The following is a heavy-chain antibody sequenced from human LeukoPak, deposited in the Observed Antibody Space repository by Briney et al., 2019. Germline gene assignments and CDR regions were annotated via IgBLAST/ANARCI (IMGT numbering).Heavy chain of an antibody. D-gene: IGHD1-7*01. J-gene: IGHJ4*02. V-gene: IGHV3-48*02. Sequence: GGSLRLSCTASGFTFSSYSMNWVRQAPGKGLEWVSYISGGSSPISYADSVKGRFTISRDNAKNSLSLQMNSLRDEDTAVYYCAKAPHSELLLIDFWGQGTLVTVSS. CDR1: GFTFSSYS. CDR2: ISGGSSPI. CDR3: AKAPHSELLLIDF.